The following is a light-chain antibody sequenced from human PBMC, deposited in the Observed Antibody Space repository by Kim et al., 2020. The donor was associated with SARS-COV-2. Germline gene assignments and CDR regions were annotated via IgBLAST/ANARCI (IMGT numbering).Light chain of an antibody. J-gene: IGKJ5*01. CDR2: DAS. CDR1: QSISSD. V-gene: IGKV3-11*01. CDR3: QLRSSWPP. Sequence: PRERPTLPWRASQSISSDLASYQQQPRHPRGLVIYDASNRATCIPARFSGRGSGTGFTLTISSREPGDFAVYYCQLRSSWPPFGQRTRLE.